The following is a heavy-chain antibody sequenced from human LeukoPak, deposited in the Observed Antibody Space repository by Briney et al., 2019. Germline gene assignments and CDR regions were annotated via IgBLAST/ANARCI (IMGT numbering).Heavy chain of an antibody. D-gene: IGHD2-2*02. CDR1: GFTFSSHA. V-gene: IGHV3-30*04. J-gene: IGHJ6*02. CDR2: ISNDGNNK. Sequence: GGSLRLSCAASGFTFSSHAVHWVRKAPGKGLEWVAVISNDGNNKYYGDSVKGRFTISRDNSKNTLYLLMNSLRADDTAVYYCARGQYCSGTSCYTYYYYYNMDVWGQGTTVTVSS. CDR3: ARGQYCSGTSCYTYYYYYNMDV.